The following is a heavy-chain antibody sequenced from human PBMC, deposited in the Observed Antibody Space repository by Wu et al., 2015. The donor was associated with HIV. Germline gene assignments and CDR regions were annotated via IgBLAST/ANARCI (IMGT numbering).Heavy chain of an antibody. Sequence: QVQLVQSGAEVKKPGASVKVSCKASGYTFIGYYLHWVRQAPGQGLEWMGIINPSGGSTSYAQKFQGRVTMTRDTSTSTVYMELSSLRSEDTAVYYCARETYFGGLLDYVGQGTLGHRLL. CDR1: GYTFIGYY. J-gene: IGHJ4*02. CDR3: ARETYFGGLLDY. D-gene: IGHD3-3*01. CDR2: INPSGGST. V-gene: IGHV1-46*03.